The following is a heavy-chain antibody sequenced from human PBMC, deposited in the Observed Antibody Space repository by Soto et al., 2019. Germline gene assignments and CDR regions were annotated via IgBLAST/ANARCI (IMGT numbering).Heavy chain of an antibody. D-gene: IGHD1-26*01. CDR1: GFTFSSYG. Sequence: QVQLVESGGGVVQPGRSLRLSCAASGFTFSSYGMHWVRQAPGKGLEWVAVISYDGSNKYYADSVKGLFTISRDNSKNTLYLQMNSLRAEDTAVYYCAKDSGGGSYSNAFDIWGQGTMVTVSS. CDR3: AKDSGGGSYSNAFDI. V-gene: IGHV3-30*18. CDR2: ISYDGSNK. J-gene: IGHJ3*02.